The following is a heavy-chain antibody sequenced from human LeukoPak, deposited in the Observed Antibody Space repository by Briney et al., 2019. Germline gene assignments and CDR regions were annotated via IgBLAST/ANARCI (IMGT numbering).Heavy chain of an antibody. J-gene: IGHJ4*02. CDR1: GGSFSGYY. V-gene: IGHV4-34*01. CDR3: ASPRGRDGYMD. CDR2: INHSGST. Sequence: SETLSLTCAVYGGSFSGYYWSWIRQPPGKGLEWIGEINHSGSTYYNPSLKSRVTISVDTSKNQFSLKLSSVTAADTAVYYCASPRGRDGYMDWGQGTLVTVSS. D-gene: IGHD5-24*01.